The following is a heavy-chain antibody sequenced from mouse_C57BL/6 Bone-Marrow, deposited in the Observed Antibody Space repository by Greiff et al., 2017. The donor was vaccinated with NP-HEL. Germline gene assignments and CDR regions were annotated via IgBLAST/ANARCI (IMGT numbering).Heavy chain of an antibody. Sequence: QVQLKESGAELVRPGASVKMSCKASGYTFTSYNMHWVKQTPRQGLEWIGAIYPGNGDTSYNQKFKGKATLTVDKSSSTAYMQLSSLTSEDSAVYFCARRGFYYYGSSYYWYFDVWGTGTTVTVSS. V-gene: IGHV1-12*01. CDR3: ARRGFYYYGSSYYWYFDV. J-gene: IGHJ1*03. D-gene: IGHD1-1*01. CDR2: IYPGNGDT. CDR1: GYTFTSYN.